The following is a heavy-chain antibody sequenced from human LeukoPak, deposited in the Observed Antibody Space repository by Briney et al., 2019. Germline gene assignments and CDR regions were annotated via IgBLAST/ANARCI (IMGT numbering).Heavy chain of an antibody. CDR3: ATESGYYFDY. V-gene: IGHV3-23*01. CDR1: GFTFSSYA. D-gene: IGHD3-3*01. CDR2: ISGSGGGT. J-gene: IGHJ4*02. Sequence: PGGSLRLSCAASGFTFSSYAMTWVRQAPGKGLEWVSTISGSGGGTDHADSVKGRFTISRDNSKYTLYLQMNSLRAEDTAVYYCATESGYYFDYWGQGTLVTVSS.